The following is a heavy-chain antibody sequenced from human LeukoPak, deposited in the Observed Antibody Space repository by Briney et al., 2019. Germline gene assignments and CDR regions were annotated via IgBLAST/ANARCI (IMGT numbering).Heavy chain of an antibody. Sequence: ASVKVSCKTSGYTFNGNFLHWIRQAPGRGLEWMGWINPNSGGTNYAQKFQGRVTMTRDTSISTAYMELSRLRSDDTAVYYCARGLPMVGNDYWGQGTLVTVSS. CDR1: GYTFNGNF. D-gene: IGHD3-10*01. CDR3: ARGLPMVGNDY. CDR2: INPNSGGT. J-gene: IGHJ4*02. V-gene: IGHV1-2*02.